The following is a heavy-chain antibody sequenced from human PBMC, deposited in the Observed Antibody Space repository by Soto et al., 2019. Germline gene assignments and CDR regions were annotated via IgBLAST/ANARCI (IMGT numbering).Heavy chain of an antibody. Sequence: PGESLKISWKGSGYSFTYYWIAWVRQMPGKGLEWMGIIYPGDSDTRYSPSFQGQVTISADKFISTAHLQWSSLKASDTAVYYCAAAYNSGKSMDVWGQGTTVTVSS. V-gene: IGHV5-51*01. J-gene: IGHJ6*02. CDR3: AAAYNSGKSMDV. CDR2: IYPGDSDT. CDR1: GYSFTYYW. D-gene: IGHD1-1*01.